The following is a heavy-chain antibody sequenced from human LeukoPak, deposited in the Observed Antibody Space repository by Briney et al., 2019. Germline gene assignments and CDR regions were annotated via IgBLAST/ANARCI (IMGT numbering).Heavy chain of an antibody. V-gene: IGHV3-53*01. Sequence: PGGSLRLSCAASGFTFTSYNMAWVRQFPGKGLEWVSVIYSGGSTYYADSVKGRFTISRDNSKNTLYLQMNSLRAEDTAVYYCARDPGYVWGSYRRGDAFDIWGQGTMVTVSS. D-gene: IGHD3-16*02. J-gene: IGHJ3*02. CDR1: GFTFTSYN. CDR2: IYSGGST. CDR3: ARDPGYVWGSYRRGDAFDI.